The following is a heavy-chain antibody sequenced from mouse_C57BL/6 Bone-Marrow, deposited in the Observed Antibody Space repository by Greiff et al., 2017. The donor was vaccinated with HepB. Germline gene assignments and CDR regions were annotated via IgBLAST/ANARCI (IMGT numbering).Heavy chain of an antibody. CDR1: GYSITSGYY. D-gene: IGHD1-1*01. CDR2: ISYDGSN. CDR3: AGDYYGSSYWYFDV. J-gene: IGHJ1*03. V-gene: IGHV3-6*01. Sequence: EVQLQQSGPGLVKPSQSLSLTCSVTGYSITSGYYWNWIRQFPGNKLEWMGYISYDGSNNYNPSLKNRISITRDTSKNQFFLKLNSVTTEDTATYYCAGDYYGSSYWYFDVWGTGTTVTVSS.